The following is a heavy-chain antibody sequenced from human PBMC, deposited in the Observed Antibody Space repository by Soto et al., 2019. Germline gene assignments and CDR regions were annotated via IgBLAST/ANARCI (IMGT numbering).Heavy chain of an antibody. Sequence: QVQLVESGGGVVQPEKSLRLSCAASGFSFSTYAMHWVRQAPGKGLEWVAVIWYDGSIQYYADPVKGRFTISRDNSQNTLYLQMNILRAEDTAVYYCARAAYRLAWELTYWGQGTLVTVSS. CDR1: GFSFSTYA. D-gene: IGHD1-26*01. CDR3: ARAAYRLAWELTY. V-gene: IGHV3-33*01. J-gene: IGHJ4*01. CDR2: IWYDGSIQ.